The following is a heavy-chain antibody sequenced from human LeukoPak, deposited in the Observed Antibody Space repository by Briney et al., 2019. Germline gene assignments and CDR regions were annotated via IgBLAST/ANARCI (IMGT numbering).Heavy chain of an antibody. CDR2: ISGSGGST. CDR3: AKGDSYYCGGDCYFSY. J-gene: IGHJ4*02. CDR1: GFTFSSYA. V-gene: IGHV3-23*01. Sequence: GGSLRLSCAASGFTFSSYAMSWVRQAPGKGLEWVSAISGSGGSTYYADSVKGRFTISRDNSKNTLYLQMNSLRAEDTAVYYCAKGDSYYCGGDCYFSYWGQGTLVTVSS. D-gene: IGHD2-21*02.